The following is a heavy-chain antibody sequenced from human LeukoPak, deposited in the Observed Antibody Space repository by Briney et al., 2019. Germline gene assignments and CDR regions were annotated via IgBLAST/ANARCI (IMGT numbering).Heavy chain of an antibody. CDR3: ATSRYSYGQGAFDI. CDR1: GFTFSSYW. V-gene: IGHV3-74*01. J-gene: IGHJ3*02. CDR2: INTDGSST. Sequence: GGSLRLSCAASGFTFSSYWMRWVRHAPGKGLVWVSRINTDGSSTSYADSVKGRFTISRDNAKNTLYLQMNSLRAEDTAVYYCATSRYSYGQGAFDIWGQGTMVTVSS. D-gene: IGHD5-18*01.